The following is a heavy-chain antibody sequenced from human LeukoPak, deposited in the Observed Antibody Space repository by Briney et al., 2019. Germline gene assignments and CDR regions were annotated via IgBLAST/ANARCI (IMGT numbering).Heavy chain of an antibody. CDR2: FDPEDGET. Sequence: ASVKVSCKVSGYTLTGLSMHWVRQAPGKGLEWMGGFDPEDGETIYAQKFQGRVTMTEDTSTDTAYMELSSLRSEDTAVYYCATRRVLGLLARLYYDILTGHTPLAFDIWGQGTMVTVSS. CDR3: ATRRVLGLLARLYYDILTGHTPLAFDI. CDR1: GYTLTGLS. J-gene: IGHJ3*02. V-gene: IGHV1-24*01. D-gene: IGHD3-9*01.